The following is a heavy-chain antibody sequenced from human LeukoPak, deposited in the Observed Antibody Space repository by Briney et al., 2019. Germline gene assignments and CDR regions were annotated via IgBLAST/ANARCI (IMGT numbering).Heavy chain of an antibody. D-gene: IGHD3-10*01. CDR1: GGTFSSYA. Sequence: SVKVSCKASGGTFSSYAISWVRQAPGQGLEWMRGIIPIFGTANYAQKFQGRVTITADESTSTAYMELSSLRSEDTAVYYCARAFRDPGYFDLWGRGTLVTVSS. CDR3: ARAFRDPGYFDL. J-gene: IGHJ2*01. V-gene: IGHV1-69*01. CDR2: IIPIFGTA.